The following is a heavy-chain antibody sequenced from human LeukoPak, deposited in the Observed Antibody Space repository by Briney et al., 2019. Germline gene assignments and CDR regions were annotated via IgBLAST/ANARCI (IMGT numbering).Heavy chain of an antibody. Sequence: GGSLRLSCAASGLTFSRFAMSWIRQAPVKGLEWVSTISGSGDTTYYADSVKGRFTISRDNLKNTLYVQMNSLRVEDTAVYYCAKGHSAHGTGFDYWGQGTLVIVSS. CDR3: AKGHSAHGTGFDY. J-gene: IGHJ4*02. V-gene: IGHV3-23*01. CDR2: ISGSGDTT. D-gene: IGHD1-1*01. CDR1: GLTFSRFA.